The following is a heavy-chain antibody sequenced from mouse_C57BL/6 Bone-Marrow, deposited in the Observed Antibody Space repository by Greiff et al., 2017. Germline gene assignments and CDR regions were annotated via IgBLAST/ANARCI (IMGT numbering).Heavy chain of an antibody. CDR1: GFTFSDYY. Sequence: DVKLVESEGGLVQPGSSMKLSCTASGFTFSDYYMAWVSQVPEKGLEWVANIIYDGSSTYYLDSLKSRFIISRDNAKNILYLQMSSLKSEDTATYYCAREGSTTDLFDYWGQGTTLTVAS. CDR3: AREGSTTDLFDY. J-gene: IGHJ2*01. CDR2: IIYDGSST. D-gene: IGHD1-1*01. V-gene: IGHV5-16*01.